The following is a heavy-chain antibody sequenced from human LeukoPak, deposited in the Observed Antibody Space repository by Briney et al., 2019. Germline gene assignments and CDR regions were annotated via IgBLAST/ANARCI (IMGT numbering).Heavy chain of an antibody. CDR1: GFSFDNYA. CDR2: ISDDGVNK. D-gene: IGHD2-2*01. J-gene: IGHJ6*03. V-gene: IGHV3-30*17. Sequence: PGGSLRLSCAASGFSFDNYAIHWVRQAPGKGLEWVALISDDGVNKHYADSMKGRLTISRDNSKRTVSLEMDSLRPEDTSVYSCARDACSSKNCHIYYNYYMDVWGKGTTVTVSS. CDR3: ARDACSSKNCHIYYNYYMDV.